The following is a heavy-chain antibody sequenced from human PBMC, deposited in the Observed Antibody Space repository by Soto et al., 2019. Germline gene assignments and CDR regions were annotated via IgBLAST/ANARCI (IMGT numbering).Heavy chain of an antibody. V-gene: IGHV3-33*01. CDR3: ARDIFNFDFWSGYPDPNNYYYYMDV. J-gene: IGHJ6*03. CDR2: IWYDGSNK. Sequence: GGSLRLSCAASGFTFSSYGMHWVRQAPGKGLEWVAVIWYDGSNKYYADSVKGRFTISRDNSKNTLYLQMNSLRAEDTAVYYCARDIFNFDFWSGYPDPNNYYYYMDVWGKGTTVTVSS. CDR1: GFTFSSYG. D-gene: IGHD3-3*01.